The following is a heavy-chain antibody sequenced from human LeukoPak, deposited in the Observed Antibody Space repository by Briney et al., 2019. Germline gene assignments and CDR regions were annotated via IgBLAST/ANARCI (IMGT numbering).Heavy chain of an antibody. CDR2: INPNSGGT. CDR3: ARGPDYDSSGYQSLFDY. D-gene: IGHD3-22*01. J-gene: IGHJ4*02. V-gene: IGHV1-2*02. Sequence: ASVKVSCKASGYTLTGYYIHWVRQAPGQGLEWMGWINPNSGGTNYAQKFQGRVTMTRDTSISTAYMELSRLRSDDTAVYYCARGPDYDSSGYQSLFDYWGQGTLVTVSS. CDR1: GYTLTGYY.